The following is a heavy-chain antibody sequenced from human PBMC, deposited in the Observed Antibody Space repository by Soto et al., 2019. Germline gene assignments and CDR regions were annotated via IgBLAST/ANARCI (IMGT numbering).Heavy chain of an antibody. CDR1: GFTFYTAW. D-gene: IGHD2-15*01. CDR2: IKSKTDGGTT. V-gene: IGHV3-15*01. Sequence: PWGSLRLSCAASGFTFYTAWMSLFRHSPLKWLEWVGRIKSKTDGGTTDYAAPVKGRFTISRDDSKTTLYLQMNSLKTEDTAVYYCTTDCSGGSCYPGAYYYYYGMDVWGQGTTVTVSS. CDR3: TTDCSGGSCYPGAYYYYYGMDV. J-gene: IGHJ6*02.